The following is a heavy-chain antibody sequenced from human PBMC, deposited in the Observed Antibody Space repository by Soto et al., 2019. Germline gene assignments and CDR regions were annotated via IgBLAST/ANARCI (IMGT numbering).Heavy chain of an antibody. CDR3: SKDRGVF. CDR2: ITSSADGATT. CDR1: GFTFTNAW. V-gene: IGHV3-15*01. Sequence: GGSLRLSCVASGFTFTNAWMTWVRQAPGKGLEWVGRITSSADGATTLYAAPMKGRFTISRDDSKNTVYLQMNSLKTEDTAVYYCSKDRGVFWGQGTLVTVSS. D-gene: IGHD3-10*01. J-gene: IGHJ4*02.